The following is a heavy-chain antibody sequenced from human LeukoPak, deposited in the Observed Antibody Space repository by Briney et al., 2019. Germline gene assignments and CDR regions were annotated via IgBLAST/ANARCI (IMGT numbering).Heavy chain of an antibody. J-gene: IGHJ4*02. D-gene: IGHD3-9*01. CDR1: GGSFSGYY. V-gene: IGHV4-59*01. Sequence: SETLSLTCAVYGGSFSGYYWSWIRQPPGKGLEWIGYIYYSGSTNYNPSLKSRVTISVDTSKNQFSLKLSSVTAADTAVYYCARAFDDILTGYYALDYWGQGTLVTVSS. CDR2: IYYSGST. CDR3: ARAFDDILTGYYALDY.